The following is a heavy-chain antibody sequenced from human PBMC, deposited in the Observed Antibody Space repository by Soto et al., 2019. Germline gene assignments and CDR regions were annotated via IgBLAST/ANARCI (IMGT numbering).Heavy chain of an antibody. CDR3: ARASGYEGNYYYYGMDV. V-gene: IGHV1-3*01. CDR2: INAGNGNT. Sequence: ASVKVSCKASGYTFTSYAMHWVRQAPGQRLEWMGWINAGNGNTKYSQKFQGRFTITRDTSASTAYMELSSLRSEDTAVYYCARASGYEGNYYYYGMDVWGQGTTVTVSS. J-gene: IGHJ6*02. D-gene: IGHD5-12*01. CDR1: GYTFTSYA.